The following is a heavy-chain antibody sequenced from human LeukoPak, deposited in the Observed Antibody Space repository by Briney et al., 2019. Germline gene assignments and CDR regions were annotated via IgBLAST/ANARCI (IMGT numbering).Heavy chain of an antibody. CDR1: GFTFSSYW. J-gene: IGHJ4*02. CDR2: IKQDGSER. Sequence: GGSLRLSCAASGFTFSSYWMTWVRQAPGKGLEWVASIKQDGSERNYVDSVKGRFTISRDNAKNSLYLQMNTLRNEDTAVYYCATGAGCGYWGQGTLVTVSS. V-gene: IGHV3-7*03. CDR3: ATGAGCGY. D-gene: IGHD6-19*01.